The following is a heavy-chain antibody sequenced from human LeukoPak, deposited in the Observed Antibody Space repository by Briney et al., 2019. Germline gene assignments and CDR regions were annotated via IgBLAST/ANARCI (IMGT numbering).Heavy chain of an antibody. CDR1: GFTFSSYS. Sequence: GGCLRLSCAASGFTFSSYSMNWVRQAPGKGLEWVSSISSSGTYRYYADSAKGRFTISRDNAKNSLYLQMNSLRAEDTAVYSCARVGNNTSGYWGQGTLVTVSS. CDR3: ARVGNNTSGY. CDR2: ISSSGTYR. D-gene: IGHD1-14*01. V-gene: IGHV3-21*01. J-gene: IGHJ4*02.